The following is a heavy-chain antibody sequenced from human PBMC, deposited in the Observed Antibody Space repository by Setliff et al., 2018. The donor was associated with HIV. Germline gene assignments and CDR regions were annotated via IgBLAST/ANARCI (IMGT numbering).Heavy chain of an antibody. V-gene: IGHV1-3*01. D-gene: IGHD3-10*01. J-gene: IGHJ4*01. CDR1: GYTFTTYS. Sequence: ASVKVSCKASGYTFTTYSIHWVRQAPGQSLEWMGWINVGKGDTKYSQELQGRITLTTDTSANTAYMELSSLRSDDTSVYFCARGALLAVFDFDHWGHGTLVTVSS. CDR3: ARGALLAVFDFDH. CDR2: INVGKGDT.